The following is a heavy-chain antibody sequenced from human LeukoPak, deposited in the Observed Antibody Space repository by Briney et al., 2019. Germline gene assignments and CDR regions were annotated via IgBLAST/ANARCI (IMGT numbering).Heavy chain of an antibody. CDR2: LYTSGST. D-gene: IGHD1-26*01. CDR1: GGSISSGSYY. Sequence: SETLSLTCTVSGGSISSGSYYWSWIRQPAGKGLEWIGRLYTSGSTNYNPSLKSRVTISVDTSKNQFSLKLSSVTAADTAVYYCARSSGSYYRGYYFDYWGQGTLVTVSS. J-gene: IGHJ4*02. CDR3: ARSSGSYYRGYYFDY. V-gene: IGHV4-61*02.